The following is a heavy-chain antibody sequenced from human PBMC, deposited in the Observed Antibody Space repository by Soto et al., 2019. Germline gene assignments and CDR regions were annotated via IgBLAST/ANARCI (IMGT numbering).Heavy chain of an antibody. D-gene: IGHD6-13*01. CDR2: ISSSSSTI. Sequence: EVQLVESGGGLVQPGGSLRLSCAASGFTFSSYSMNWVRQAPGKGLEWVSYISSSSSTIYYADSVKGRFTISRDNAKNSVYLRMNSLRAEDTAVYYCARHPERIAEIGWFAPWGQGTLVTVSS. V-gene: IGHV3-48*01. CDR3: ARHPERIAEIGWFAP. J-gene: IGHJ5*02. CDR1: GFTFSSYS.